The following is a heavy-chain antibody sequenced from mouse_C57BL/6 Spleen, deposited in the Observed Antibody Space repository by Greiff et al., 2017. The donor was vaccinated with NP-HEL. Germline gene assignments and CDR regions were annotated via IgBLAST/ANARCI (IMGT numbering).Heavy chain of an antibody. CDR3: ARQRRLGAMDY. J-gene: IGHJ4*01. Sequence: VQLQQSGAELVKPGASVKLSCKASGYTFTSYWMHWVKQRPGQGLEWIGMIHPNSGSTNYNEKFKSKATLTVDKSSSTAYMQLSSLTSEDSAVYYCARQRRLGAMDYWGQGTSVTVSS. CDR2: IHPNSGST. V-gene: IGHV1-64*01. D-gene: IGHD3-2*02. CDR1: GYTFTSYW.